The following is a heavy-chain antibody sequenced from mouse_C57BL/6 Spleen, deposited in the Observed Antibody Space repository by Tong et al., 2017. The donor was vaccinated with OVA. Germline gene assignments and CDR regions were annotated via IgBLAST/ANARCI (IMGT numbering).Heavy chain of an antibody. CDR1: RLSFANNG. J-gene: IGHJ1*01. CDR2: IWGGGST. CDR3: RPPRATLTTWFYKTVLSTRRNRRGAAAGV. V-gene: IGHV2-6*01. Sequence: VQLKESGLPADQVSASVRRTYLVCRLSFANNGVDWVRQSPGKGLEWLVVIWGGGSTNYNSALKSRLSISKDNSKSQVFLKMNSLQTDDSFMNLWRPPRATLTTWFYKTVLSTRRNRRGAAAGVW. D-gene: IGHD2-12*01.